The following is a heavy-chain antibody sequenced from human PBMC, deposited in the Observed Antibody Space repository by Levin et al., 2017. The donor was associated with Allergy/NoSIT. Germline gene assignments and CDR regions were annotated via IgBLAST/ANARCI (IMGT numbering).Heavy chain of an antibody. V-gene: IGHV1-69*10. Sequence: SVKVSCKASGGTLSSYPISWVRQAPGQGLEWMGGIIPIVGIENYAQKFQGRVTITADKSTSTAYLELSSLRSEDTAVYYCARPTAGRDWYNAFDIWGQGTMVTVSS. CDR3: ARPTAGRDWYNAFDI. CDR1: GGTLSSYP. CDR2: IIPIVGIE. J-gene: IGHJ3*02. D-gene: IGHD3/OR15-3a*01.